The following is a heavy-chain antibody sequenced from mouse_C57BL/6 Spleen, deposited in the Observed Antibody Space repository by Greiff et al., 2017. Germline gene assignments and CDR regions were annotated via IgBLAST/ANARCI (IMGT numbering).Heavy chain of an antibody. Sequence: EVMLVESGEGLVKPGGSLKLSCAASGFTFSSYAMSWVRQTPEKRLEWVAYISSGGDYIYYADTVKGRFTISRDNARNTLYLQMSSLKSEDTAMYYCTRDGITTVVDRYFDVWGTGTTVTVSS. CDR3: TRDGITTVVDRYFDV. CDR2: ISSGGDYI. CDR1: GFTFSSYA. J-gene: IGHJ1*03. D-gene: IGHD1-1*01. V-gene: IGHV5-9-1*02.